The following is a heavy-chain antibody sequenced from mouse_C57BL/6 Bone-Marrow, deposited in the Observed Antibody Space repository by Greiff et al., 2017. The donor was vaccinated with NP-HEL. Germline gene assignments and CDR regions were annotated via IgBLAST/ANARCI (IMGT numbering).Heavy chain of an antibody. Sequence: EVQRVESGGGLVKPGGSLKLSCAASGFTFSSYTMSWVRQTPEKRLEWVATISGGGGNTYYPDSVKGRFTISRDNAKNTLYLQMSSLRSEDTALYYCASHLLLPMDYWGQGTSVTVSS. J-gene: IGHJ4*01. CDR2: ISGGGGNT. CDR3: ASHLLLPMDY. D-gene: IGHD1-1*01. CDR1: GFTFSSYT. V-gene: IGHV5-9*01.